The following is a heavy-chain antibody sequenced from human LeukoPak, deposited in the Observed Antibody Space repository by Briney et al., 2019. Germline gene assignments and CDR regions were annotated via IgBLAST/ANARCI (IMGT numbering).Heavy chain of an antibody. J-gene: IGHJ4*02. V-gene: IGHV3-7*01. Sequence: GGSLRLSCAASGFTFSSYWMSWVRQAPGKGLEWVANIKQDGSGKYYVDSVKGRFTISRDNAKNSLYLQMNSLRAEDTAVYYCARDRRWLQLWYYFDYWGQGTLVTVSS. D-gene: IGHD5-24*01. CDR2: IKQDGSGK. CDR3: ARDRRWLQLWYYFDY. CDR1: GFTFSSYW.